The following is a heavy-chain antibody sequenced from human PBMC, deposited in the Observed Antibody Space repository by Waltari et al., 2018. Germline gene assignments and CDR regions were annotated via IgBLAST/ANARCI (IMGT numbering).Heavy chain of an antibody. CDR3: ARAEVEMATIGAFDI. CDR2: IIPILGIA. CDR1: GGTFSSYA. D-gene: IGHD5-12*01. Sequence: QVQLVQSGAEVKKPGSSVKVSCKASGGTFSSYAISWVRQAPGQRLEWMGGIIPILGIANYAQKFQGRVTITADKSTSTAYMELSSLRSEDTAVYYCARAEVEMATIGAFDIWGQGTMVTVSS. V-gene: IGHV1-69*10. J-gene: IGHJ3*02.